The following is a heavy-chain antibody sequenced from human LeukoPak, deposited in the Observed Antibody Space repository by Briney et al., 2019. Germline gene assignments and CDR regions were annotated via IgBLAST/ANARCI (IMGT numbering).Heavy chain of an antibody. D-gene: IGHD3-10*01. CDR3: ARHSRSYYGSGSYYFDY. J-gene: IGHJ4*02. V-gene: IGHV3-66*04. CDR2: IYSGGST. CDR1: GFTVSSNY. Sequence: GGSLRLSCAASGFTVSSNYMSWVRQAPGKGLEWVSVIYSGGSTYYADSVKGRFTISRDNSKNTLYLQMNSLRAEDTAVYYCARHSRSYYGSGSYYFDYWGQGTLVTVSS.